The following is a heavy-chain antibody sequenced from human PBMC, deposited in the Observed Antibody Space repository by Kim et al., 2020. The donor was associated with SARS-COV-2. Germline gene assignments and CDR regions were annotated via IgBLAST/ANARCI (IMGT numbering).Heavy chain of an antibody. CDR1: GFTVSSNY. CDR2: IYSGGST. CDR3: AGAMVRGVIITGGMDV. Sequence: GGSLRLSCAASGFTVSSNYMSWVRQAPGKGPEWVSVIYSGGSTYYADSVKGRFTISRDNSKNTLYLQMNSLRAEDTAVYYCAGAMVRGVIITGGMDVWGQGTTVTVSS. V-gene: IGHV3-53*01. J-gene: IGHJ6*02. D-gene: IGHD3-10*01.